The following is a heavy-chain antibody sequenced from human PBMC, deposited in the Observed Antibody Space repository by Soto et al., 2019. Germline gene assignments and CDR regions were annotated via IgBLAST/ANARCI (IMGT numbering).Heavy chain of an antibody. CDR1: GGSISSCGYY. J-gene: IGHJ5*02. V-gene: IGHV4-31*03. Sequence: QVQLQESGPGLVKPSQTLSLTCTVSGGSISSCGYYWSWIRKHTGKGLEWIGYIYYRGINYYNPSLKGRATISVDPSNTQFSLKLSSVTAAYTAVYYCARDRGYNYGNWVDPWGQGTLVTVSS. D-gene: IGHD5-18*01. CDR3: ARDRGYNYGNWVDP. CDR2: IYYRGIN.